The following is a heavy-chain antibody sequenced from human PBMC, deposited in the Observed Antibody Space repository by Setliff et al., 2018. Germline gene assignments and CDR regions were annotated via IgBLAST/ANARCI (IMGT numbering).Heavy chain of an antibody. CDR3: VRGPGPSVVVAMPFDR. J-gene: IGHJ4*02. D-gene: IGHD5-12*01. CDR2: ISPYNEKT. CDR1: GYNFITFG. Sequence: ASVKVSCKTSGYNFITFGISWVRQAPGQGLEWMGWISPYNEKTNYAEKFQGRVTMTTGTSTTTVYMEVASLRSDDTAVYYCVRGPGPSVVVAMPFDRWGQGILVTVSS. V-gene: IGHV1-18*01.